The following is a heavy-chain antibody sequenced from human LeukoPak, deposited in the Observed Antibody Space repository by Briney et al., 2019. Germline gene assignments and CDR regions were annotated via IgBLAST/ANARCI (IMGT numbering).Heavy chain of an antibody. CDR1: GGSISSSNW. V-gene: IGHV4-4*02. D-gene: IGHD2-15*01. CDR3: SPLYCSGGSCYSGYFDY. CDR2: FFYSGST. Sequence: SGTLSLTCAVSGGSISSSNWWSWIRQPPGKGLEWIGYFFYSGSTNYNPSFKSRVIISTDTAKNQISLSLSSVTAADTAVYYCSPLYCSGGSCYSGYFDYWGQGTLVTVSS. J-gene: IGHJ4*02.